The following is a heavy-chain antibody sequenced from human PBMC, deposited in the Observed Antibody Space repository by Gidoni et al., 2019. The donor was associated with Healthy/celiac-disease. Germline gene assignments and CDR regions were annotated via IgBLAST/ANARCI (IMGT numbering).Heavy chain of an antibody. D-gene: IGHD6-13*01. CDR2: IYHSGST. J-gene: IGHJ4*02. Sequence: QVQLPESGPGLVKPSETLSLSCAVSGYSISSGYYLGWIRQPPGKGLEWIGSIYHSGSTYYNPSLKSRVTISVDTSKNQFSLKLSSVTAADTAVYYCARLIGAAAGGYWGQGTLVTVSS. V-gene: IGHV4-38-2*01. CDR1: GYSISSGYY. CDR3: ARLIGAAAGGY.